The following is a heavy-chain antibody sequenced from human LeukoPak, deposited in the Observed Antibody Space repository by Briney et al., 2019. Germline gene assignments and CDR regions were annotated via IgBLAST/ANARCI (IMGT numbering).Heavy chain of an antibody. V-gene: IGHV4-59*01. CDR3: ARPFLRFSSGWHFDY. J-gene: IGHJ4*02. D-gene: IGHD6-19*01. CDR2: IHYTGST. CDR1: GGSISSYY. Sequence: SETLSLTCTVSGGSISSYYWSWIRQSPGKGLECIGYIHYTGSTNYNPSLKSRVTISVETSKNQFSLKLKSVTAADTAVYYCARPFLRFSSGWHFDYWGQGILVTVSS.